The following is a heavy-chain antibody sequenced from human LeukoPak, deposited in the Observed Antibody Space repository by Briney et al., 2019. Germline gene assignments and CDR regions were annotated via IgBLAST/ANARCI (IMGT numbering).Heavy chain of an antibody. D-gene: IGHD1-26*01. Sequence: PSETLSLTCAVYGGSFSGYYWSWIRQPPGKGLEWIGEINHSGSTNYNPSLKSRVTISVDTSKNRFSLKLSSVTAADTAVYYCARRGIVAFDIWGQGTMVTVSS. CDR3: ARRGIVAFDI. J-gene: IGHJ3*02. CDR2: INHSGST. CDR1: GGSFSGYY. V-gene: IGHV4-34*01.